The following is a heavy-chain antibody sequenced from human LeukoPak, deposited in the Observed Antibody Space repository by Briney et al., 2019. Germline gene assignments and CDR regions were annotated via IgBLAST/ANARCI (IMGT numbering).Heavy chain of an antibody. D-gene: IGHD3-10*02. CDR1: GYNFITKE. V-gene: IGHV1-3*04. CDR3: ATPLPMLET. Sequence: ASVKVSCKLSGYNFITKEIYWVRQAPEQRLEWMSWINIDSGHIKSSQKFQDRVTITGDRSARIVYMELGRLNSEDTAVYYCATPLPMLETWGQGTLVIVSS. J-gene: IGHJ4*02. CDR2: INIDSGHI.